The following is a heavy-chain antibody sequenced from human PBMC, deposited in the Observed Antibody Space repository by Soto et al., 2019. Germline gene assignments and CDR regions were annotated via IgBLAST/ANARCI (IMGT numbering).Heavy chain of an antibody. CDR3: AKGSGSPWYYGMDV. D-gene: IGHD1-26*01. V-gene: IGHV3-9*01. J-gene: IGHJ6*02. Sequence: GGSLRLSCAASGFTFDDYAMHWVRQAPGKGLEWVSGISWNSGSIGYADSVKGRFTISRDNAKNSLYLQMNSLRAEDTALYYCAKGSGSPWYYGMDVWGQGTTVTVSS. CDR2: ISWNSGSI. CDR1: GFTFDDYA.